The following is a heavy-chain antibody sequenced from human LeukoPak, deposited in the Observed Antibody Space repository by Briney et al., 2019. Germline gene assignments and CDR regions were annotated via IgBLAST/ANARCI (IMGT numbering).Heavy chain of an antibody. CDR2: IYHPGST. CDR1: TDSTNTYY. Sequence: PSETLSLTCSVSTDSTNTYYWTWISQSPGKGLEWIGHIYHPGSTEYNPYFKSRVTISIDMSRKTFSLKLTSVTVSDTAMYYCVRLRWELLAPYFDHWGQGAFVIVSS. CDR3: VRLRWELLAPYFDH. V-gene: IGHV4-59*03. D-gene: IGHD2-15*01. J-gene: IGHJ4*02.